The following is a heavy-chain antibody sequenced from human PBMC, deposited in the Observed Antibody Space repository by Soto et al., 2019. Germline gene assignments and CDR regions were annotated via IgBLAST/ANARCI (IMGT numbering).Heavy chain of an antibody. CDR1: GGSISSSSYY. CDR2: IYSLGNT. D-gene: IGHD3-22*01. CDR3: ARQIYDSSGYYYAY. J-gene: IGHJ4*02. Sequence: QMQLQESGPGLVKPSETLSLTCTVSGGSISSSSYYWGWIRQPPGQGLEWLGTIYSLGNTYYTPSLKSRVTISVDKSKSQLFLKLSSVTAPDTAVYYCARQIYDSSGYYYAYWGQGTLVTVSS. V-gene: IGHV4-39*01.